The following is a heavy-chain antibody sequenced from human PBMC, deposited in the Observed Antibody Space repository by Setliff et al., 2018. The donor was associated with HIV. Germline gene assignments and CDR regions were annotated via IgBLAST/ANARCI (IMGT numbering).Heavy chain of an antibody. CDR2: VYVSGNT. Sequence: SETLSLTCNVSGVSVRNFYWSWLRQTAGKGLEWIGRVYVSGNTNSNPSLKSRVTMSLERAKNQVSLELDSVTAADTAVYFCARDIQWRNFYHYMDVWGTGATVTVSS. D-gene: IGHD6-19*01. V-gene: IGHV4-4*07. CDR1: GVSVRNFY. CDR3: ARDIQWRNFYHYMDV. J-gene: IGHJ6*03.